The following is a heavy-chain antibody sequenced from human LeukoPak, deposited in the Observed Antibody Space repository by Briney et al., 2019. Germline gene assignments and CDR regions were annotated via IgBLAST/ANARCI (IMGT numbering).Heavy chain of an antibody. CDR2: ITTSSTYI. D-gene: IGHD6-19*01. CDR3: ARRIAVAGILYFDY. V-gene: IGHV3-21*01. Sequence: PGESLRLSCAASGFSFSTYNMNWVRQAPGKGLEWVSSITTSSTYIYYADSVKGRFTISRDNAKNSLYLQMNSLRAEDTAVYYCARRIAVAGILYFDYWGQGTLVTVSS. J-gene: IGHJ4*02. CDR1: GFSFSTYN.